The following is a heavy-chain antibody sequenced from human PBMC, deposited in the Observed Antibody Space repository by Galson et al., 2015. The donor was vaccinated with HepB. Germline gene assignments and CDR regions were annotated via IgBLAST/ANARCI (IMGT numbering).Heavy chain of an antibody. CDR2: IIPILGIA. CDR3: ARDLTEEAWIPFDY. J-gene: IGHJ4*02. V-gene: IGHV1-69*04. D-gene: IGHD5-18*01. Sequence: SVKVSCKASGGTFSSYTISWVRQAPGQGLEWMGRIIPILGIANYAQKFQGRVTITADKSTSTAYMELSSLRSEDTAVYYCARDLTEEAWIPFDYWGQGTLVTVSS. CDR1: GGTFSSYT.